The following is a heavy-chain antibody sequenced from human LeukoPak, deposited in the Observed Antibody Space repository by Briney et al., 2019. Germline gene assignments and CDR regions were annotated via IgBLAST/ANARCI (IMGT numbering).Heavy chain of an antibody. J-gene: IGHJ3*02. Sequence: PSETLSLTCTVSGGSISRGGYYWSWIRQPPGKGLEWIGYIYHSGSTYYNPSLKSRVTISVDRSKNQFSLKLSSVTAADTAVYYRASGVATIAYDASDIWGQGTMVTVSS. D-gene: IGHD5-12*01. CDR3: ASGVATIAYDASDI. CDR1: GGSISRGGYY. CDR2: IYHSGST. V-gene: IGHV4-30-2*01.